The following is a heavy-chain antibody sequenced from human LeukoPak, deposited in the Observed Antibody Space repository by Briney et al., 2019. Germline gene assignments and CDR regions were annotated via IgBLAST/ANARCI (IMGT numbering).Heavy chain of an antibody. J-gene: IGHJ4*02. CDR2: ISYDGRNT. CDR1: GFTFSTYS. D-gene: IGHD3-3*01. Sequence: GGSLRLSCAASGFTFSTYSMNWVRQAPGKGLEWVAVISYDGRNTDYADSVKGRFTISRDNSNNALYLQMNSLRTEDTAVYYCARCRDYNFWSGSAIDYWGQGTLVTVSS. V-gene: IGHV3-30*03. CDR3: ARCRDYNFWSGSAIDY.